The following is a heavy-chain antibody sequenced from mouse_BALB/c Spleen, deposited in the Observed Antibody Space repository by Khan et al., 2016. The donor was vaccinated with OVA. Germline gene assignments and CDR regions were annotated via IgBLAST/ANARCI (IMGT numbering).Heavy chain of an antibody. CDR3: ARKWAAQATWDYFDY. D-gene: IGHD3-2*02. CDR1: GYTFTNYW. J-gene: IGHJ2*01. CDR2: TYPGGGYT. V-gene: IGHV1-63*02. Sequence: QVQLKQSGAELVRPGTSLKISCKAAGYTFTNYWIGWVKQRPGNGLEWIGDTYPGGGYTNYNEKFKGKATLTADTSTSTAYMQLSGLTSEDTAMYYCARKWAAQATWDYFDYWGQGTTRTVSS.